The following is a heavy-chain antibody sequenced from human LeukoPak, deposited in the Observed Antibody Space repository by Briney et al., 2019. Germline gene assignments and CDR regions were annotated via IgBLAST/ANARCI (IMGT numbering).Heavy chain of an antibody. Sequence: SETLPLTCGVYGGSFSGYYWSWIRQPPGKGLEWIGEINHGGGTNYNPSLKSRVTISVDTSKNQFSLKLSSVTAADTAVYYCARGRLFVIDWGQGTLVTVSS. CDR2: INHGGGT. V-gene: IGHV4-34*01. J-gene: IGHJ4*02. CDR3: ARGRLFVID. CDR1: GGSFSGYY.